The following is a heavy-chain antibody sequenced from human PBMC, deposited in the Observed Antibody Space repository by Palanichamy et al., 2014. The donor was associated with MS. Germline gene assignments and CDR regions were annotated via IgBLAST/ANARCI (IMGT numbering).Heavy chain of an antibody. Sequence: QVQLQESGPGLVKPSETLSLTCSVSGASISTKFWGWIRQPAGKGLEWIGRISASFSASASTNYNPSLKSRVTMSIDTSKNQFSLKLDSVTAADTAVFYCARDDTTSLDYWGQGTLVTVSS. CDR2: ISASFSASAST. CDR1: GASISTKF. D-gene: IGHD4-17*01. J-gene: IGHJ4*02. CDR3: ARDDTTSLDY. V-gene: IGHV4-4*07.